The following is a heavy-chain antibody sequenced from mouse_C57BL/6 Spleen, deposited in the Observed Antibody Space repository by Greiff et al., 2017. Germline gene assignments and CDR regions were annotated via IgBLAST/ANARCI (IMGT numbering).Heavy chain of an antibody. CDR2: ISYDGSN. CDR3: AEYYYAMDY. V-gene: IGHV3-6*01. J-gene: IGHJ4*01. Sequence: EVQLQESGPGLVKPSQSLSLTCSVTGYSITSGYYWNWIRQFPGNKLEWMGYISYDGSNNYNPSLKNRISITRDTSKNQFFLKLKSVTTEDTATYDCAEYYYAMDYWGQGTSVTVSS. CDR1: GYSITSGYY.